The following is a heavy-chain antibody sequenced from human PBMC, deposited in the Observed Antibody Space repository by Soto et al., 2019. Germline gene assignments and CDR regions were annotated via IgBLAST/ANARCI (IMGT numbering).Heavy chain of an antibody. J-gene: IGHJ5*02. Sequence: QVQLVQSGAEVKKPGASVKVSCKASGYTFTSYAMHWVRQAPGQRLEWLGWINAGNGNTKYSQKFQGRVTITRDTSASTAYMELSSLISEDTAVYYCARPMVRGSLLPVDPWGQGTLVTVSS. CDR2: INAGNGNT. CDR1: GYTFTSYA. V-gene: IGHV1-3*01. D-gene: IGHD3-10*01. CDR3: ARPMVRGSLLPVDP.